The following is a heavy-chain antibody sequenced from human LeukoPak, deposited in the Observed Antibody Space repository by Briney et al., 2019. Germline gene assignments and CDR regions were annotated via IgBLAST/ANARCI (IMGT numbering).Heavy chain of an antibody. D-gene: IGHD4-17*01. V-gene: IGHV4-59*08. CDR1: GGSIGSYY. CDR3: ARGNYGEPPGAFDI. CDR2: IYYSGST. J-gene: IGHJ3*02. Sequence: SETLSLTCTVSGGSIGSYYWSWIRQPPGKGLEWIGYIYYSGSTNYNPSLKSRVTISVDTSKNQFSLKLSSVTAADTAVYYCARGNYGEPPGAFDIWGQGKMVTVFS.